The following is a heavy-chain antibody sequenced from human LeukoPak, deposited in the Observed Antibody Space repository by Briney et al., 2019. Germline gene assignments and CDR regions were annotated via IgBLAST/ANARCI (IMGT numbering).Heavy chain of an antibody. CDR2: ISAYNGNT. J-gene: IGHJ4*02. CDR3: AREWQLVSDY. Sequence: ASVKVSCKASGYTFTSAGISWVRHTPQQRRGRGGWISAYNGNTNYAQKLQGRVTMTTHTSTRTAYLELRSLRSDDTAVYYCAREWQLVSDYWGQGTLVTVSS. D-gene: IGHD6-6*01. V-gene: IGHV1-18*01. CDR1: GYTFTSAG.